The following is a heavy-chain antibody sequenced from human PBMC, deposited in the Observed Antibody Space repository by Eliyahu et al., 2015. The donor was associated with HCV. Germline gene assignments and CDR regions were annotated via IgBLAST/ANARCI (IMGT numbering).Heavy chain of an antibody. J-gene: IGHJ3*02. CDR2: IHFSGNT. CDR3: ARVYPGAYGDFVDDAFDI. D-gene: IGHD4-17*01. V-gene: IGHV4-61*02. CDR1: GAFVINGSYY. Sequence: QVQLQESGPGLVKTSQTLSLTCTVSGAFVINGSYYWNWLRQPAGKGLEWIGRIHFSGNTIYNPSLKSRVTMSVDASKKQFSLNLHSLTAADTAVYYCARVYPGAYGDFVDDAFDIWGQGTMVTVSS.